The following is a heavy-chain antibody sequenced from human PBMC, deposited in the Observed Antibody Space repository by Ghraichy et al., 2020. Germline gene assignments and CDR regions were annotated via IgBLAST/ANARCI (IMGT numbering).Heavy chain of an antibody. CDR3: ASPYVGLIPDEPGV. Sequence: GGSLRLSCAASGFTFSDYYMSWIRQAPGKGLEWVSYISSSGSTIYYADSVKGRFTISRDNAKNSLYLQMNSLRAEDTAVYYCASPYVGLIPDEPGVWGKGTAVTVSS. CDR1: GFTFSDYY. V-gene: IGHV3-11*04. D-gene: IGHD3-16*01. J-gene: IGHJ6*04. CDR2: ISSSGSTI.